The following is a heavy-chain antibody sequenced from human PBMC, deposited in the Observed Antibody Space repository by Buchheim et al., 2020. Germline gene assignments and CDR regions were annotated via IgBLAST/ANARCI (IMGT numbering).Heavy chain of an antibody. V-gene: IGHV3-30*04. CDR1: GFTFTSYA. D-gene: IGHD3-10*01. J-gene: IGHJ4*02. Sequence: QVQLAESGGGVVQPGRSLRLSCAASGFTFTSYAMHWVRQAPGKGLEWVALISSDGSQKYYADSVKGRFTISRDNSIKTLYLQMNSLRAEDTALYYCARDLVVGFYYGSAPLGYWGQGTL. CDR2: ISSDGSQK. CDR3: ARDLVVGFYYGSAPLGY.